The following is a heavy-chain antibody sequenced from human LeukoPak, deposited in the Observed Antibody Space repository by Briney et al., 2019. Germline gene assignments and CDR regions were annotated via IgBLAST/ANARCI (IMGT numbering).Heavy chain of an antibody. CDR1: GFTVSSNY. D-gene: IGHD3-10*01. V-gene: IGHV3-53*01. J-gene: IGHJ6*03. CDR2: IYSGGST. Sequence: PGGTLRLSCAASGFTVSSNYMSWVRQAPGKGLEWVSVIYSGGSTYYADSVKGRFTISRDNSKNTLYLQMNSLRAEDTAVYYCASPSFHYGSGSYPMDVWGKGTTVTISS. CDR3: ASPSFHYGSGSYPMDV.